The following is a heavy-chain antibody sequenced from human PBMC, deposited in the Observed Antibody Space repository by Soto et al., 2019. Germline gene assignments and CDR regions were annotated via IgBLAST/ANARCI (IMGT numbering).Heavy chain of an antibody. Sequence: QPGGSLRLSCAASGFTFDDYAMHWVRQAPGKGLEWVSGISWNSGSIGYADSVKGRFTISRDNAKNSLYLQMNSLRAEDTALYYCAKDMERSVQAPIWGQGTLVTVSS. D-gene: IGHD1-1*01. V-gene: IGHV3-9*01. CDR3: AKDMERSVQAPI. J-gene: IGHJ4*02. CDR1: GFTFDDYA. CDR2: ISWNSGSI.